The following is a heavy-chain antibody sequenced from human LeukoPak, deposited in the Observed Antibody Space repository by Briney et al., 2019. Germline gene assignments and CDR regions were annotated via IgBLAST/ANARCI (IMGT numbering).Heavy chain of an antibody. CDR2: ISYDGSNK. CDR3: ARAPCSGGSCYSSI. CDR1: GFTFSSYG. V-gene: IGHV3-30*03. D-gene: IGHD2-15*01. J-gene: IGHJ4*02. Sequence: GRSLRLSCAASGFTFSSYGMHWVRQAPGKGLEWVAVISYDGSNKYYADSVKGRFTISRDNSKNTLYLQMNSLRAEDTAVYYCARAPCSGGSCYSSIWGQGTLVTVSS.